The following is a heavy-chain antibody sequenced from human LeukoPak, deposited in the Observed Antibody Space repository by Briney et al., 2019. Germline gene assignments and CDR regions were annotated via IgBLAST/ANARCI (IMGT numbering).Heavy chain of an antibody. V-gene: IGHV4-34*01. D-gene: IGHD5-18*01. CDR1: GGSFSGYY. Sequence: SETLSLTCAVSGGSFSGYYWSWIRQPPGKGLEWIGEINHSGSTNYNPSLKSRVTISVDTSKNQFSLKLSSVTAADTAVYYCAREDTAMVNDYWGQGTLVTVSS. CDR3: AREDTAMVNDY. CDR2: INHSGST. J-gene: IGHJ4*02.